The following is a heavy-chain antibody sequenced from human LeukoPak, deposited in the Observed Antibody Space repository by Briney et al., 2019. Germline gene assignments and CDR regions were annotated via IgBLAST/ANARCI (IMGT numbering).Heavy chain of an antibody. CDR2: INHSGST. CDR3: ARVIVVARGYNWFDP. J-gene: IGHJ5*02. Sequence: SETLSLTCAVYGGSFSGYYWSWIRQPPGKGLEWIGEINHSGSTNYNPSLKCRVTISVDTSENQFSLKLSSVTAADTAVYYCARVIVVARGYNWFDPWGQGTLVTVSS. CDR1: GGSFSGYY. D-gene: IGHD3-22*01. V-gene: IGHV4-34*01.